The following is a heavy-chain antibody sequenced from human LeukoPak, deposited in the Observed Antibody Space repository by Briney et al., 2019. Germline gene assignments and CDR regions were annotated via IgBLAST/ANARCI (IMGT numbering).Heavy chain of an antibody. CDR2: IYYSGST. J-gene: IGHJ4*02. Sequence: SETLSLTRTVSGGSISSSSYYWGWIRQPPGKGLEWIGSIYYSGSTYYNPSLKSRVTISVDTSKNQFSLKLSSVTAADTAVYYCARVGAVAGHGDFDYWGQGILVTVSS. CDR3: ARVGAVAGHGDFDY. D-gene: IGHD6-19*01. V-gene: IGHV4-39*07. CDR1: GGSISSSSYY.